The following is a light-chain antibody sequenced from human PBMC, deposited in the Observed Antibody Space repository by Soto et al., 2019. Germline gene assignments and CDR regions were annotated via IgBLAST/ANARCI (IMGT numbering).Light chain of an antibody. CDR3: QQYHNWPPQYT. CDR2: GAS. Sequence: EIVMTQSPATLSVSPGERATLACRASQTVASNVAWYQQKPGQAPRLLIHGASTRATGVPARFSGSGSGTEFTLTISSLQSDDFAVYDCQQYHNWPPQYTFGQGTKLQIK. J-gene: IGKJ2*01. V-gene: IGKV3-15*01. CDR1: QTVASN.